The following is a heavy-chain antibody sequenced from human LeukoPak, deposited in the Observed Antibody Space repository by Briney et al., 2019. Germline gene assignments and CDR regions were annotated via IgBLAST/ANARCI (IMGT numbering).Heavy chain of an antibody. CDR3: AKGRVWELPAGGFDY. Sequence: GGSLRLSCAASGFTFSSYAMSWVRQAPGKGLEWVSAISGSGGSTYYADSVKGRFTISRDNSKNTPYLQMNSLRAEDTAVYYCAKGRVWELPAGGFDYWGQGTLVTVSS. D-gene: IGHD1-26*01. CDR1: GFTFSSYA. J-gene: IGHJ4*02. V-gene: IGHV3-23*01. CDR2: ISGSGGST.